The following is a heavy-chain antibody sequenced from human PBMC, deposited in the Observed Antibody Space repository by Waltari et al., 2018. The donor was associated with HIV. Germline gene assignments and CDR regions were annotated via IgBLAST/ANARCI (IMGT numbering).Heavy chain of an antibody. Sequence: EVQLLESGGGLVQPGGSLRLSCAASGFTFSGYAMSWVRQAPGKGVEWVSVISGSGGSTYDADVVKGRFTISRDNSKNTLYLQMNSLRAEDTAVYYCAKEGIAGRPSVPDYWGQGTLVTVSS. CDR2: ISGSGGST. J-gene: IGHJ4*02. D-gene: IGHD6-6*01. CDR1: GFTFSGYA. CDR3: AKEGIAGRPSVPDY. V-gene: IGHV3-23*01.